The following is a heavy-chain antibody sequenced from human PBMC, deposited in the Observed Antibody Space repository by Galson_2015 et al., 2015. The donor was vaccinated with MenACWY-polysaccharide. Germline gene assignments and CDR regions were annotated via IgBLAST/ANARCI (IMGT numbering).Heavy chain of an antibody. D-gene: IGHD3-22*01. CDR2: MNPNSGNT. CDR3: ARGGKYYYDSSGYLNWFDP. CDR1: GYTFSSYD. Sequence: SVKVSCKASGYTFSSYDINWVRQTTGQGLEWMGWMNPNSGNTGYAQKFQGRVTMTRNTSISIAYMELSSLRSEDTAVYYCARGGKYYYDSSGYLNWFDPWGQGTLVTVSS. J-gene: IGHJ5*02. V-gene: IGHV1-8*01.